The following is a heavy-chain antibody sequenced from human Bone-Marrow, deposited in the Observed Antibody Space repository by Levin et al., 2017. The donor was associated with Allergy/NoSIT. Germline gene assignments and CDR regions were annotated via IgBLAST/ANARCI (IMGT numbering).Heavy chain of an antibody. Sequence: PGGSLRLSCVASGFTFSDHWMTWVRQAPGKGLEWVAHIKQDGTEKYYVDSVKGQFTISRDNAKNSLYLQMDSLRVEDTAVYYCARGTSYRSGAQPNDYWGQGTLATVSS. D-gene: IGHD3-10*01. V-gene: IGHV3-7*01. CDR2: IKQDGTEK. CDR3: ARGTSYRSGAQPNDY. CDR1: GFTFSDHW. J-gene: IGHJ4*02.